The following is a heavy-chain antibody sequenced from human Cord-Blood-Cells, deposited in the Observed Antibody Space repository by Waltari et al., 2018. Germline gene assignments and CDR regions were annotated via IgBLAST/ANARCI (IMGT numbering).Heavy chain of an antibody. CDR1: GFTFSSYE. J-gene: IGHJ3*02. CDR3: ARMPPTADAFDI. V-gene: IGHV3-48*03. Sequence: EVQLVESGGGLVQPGGSLRLSCAASGFTFSSYEMNWVRQAPGKGLEWVSYISSSGSTIYYADSVKGRCTISRDNAKNSLYLQMNSLRAEDTAVYYCARMPPTADAFDIWGQGTMVTVSS. CDR2: ISSSGSTI. D-gene: IGHD2-2*01.